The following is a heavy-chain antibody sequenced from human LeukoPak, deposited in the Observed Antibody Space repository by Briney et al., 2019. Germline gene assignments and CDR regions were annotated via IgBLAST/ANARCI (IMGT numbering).Heavy chain of an antibody. D-gene: IGHD3-22*01. J-gene: IGHJ4*02. V-gene: IGHV4-4*02. CDR2: IYHSGST. Sequence: PSETLSLTCAVSGGSISSSNWWSWVRQPPGKGLEWIGEIYHSGSTNYNPSLKSRVTISVDTSKNQFSLKLSSVTAADTAVYYCASADYYDSSGYHIDYWGQGTLVTVSS. CDR1: GGSISSSNW. CDR3: ASADYYDSSGYHIDY.